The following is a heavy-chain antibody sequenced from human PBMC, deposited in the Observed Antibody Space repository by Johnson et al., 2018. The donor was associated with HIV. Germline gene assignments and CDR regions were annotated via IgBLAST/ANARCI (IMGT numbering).Heavy chain of an antibody. CDR3: AKDQGGTVAGAYAFDI. V-gene: IGHV3-11*04. D-gene: IGHD4-23*01. J-gene: IGHJ3*02. Sequence: QVQLVESGGGLVKPGGSLRLSCIASGFASGFTFSDYYMTWIRQAPGKGLEGVSYISSSGRTIRYEDSVKGRFTISRDNAENSLYLQMNSLRAEDTAVYYCAKDQGGTVAGAYAFDIWGQGTMVTVSS. CDR1: GFTFSDYY. CDR2: ISSSGRTI.